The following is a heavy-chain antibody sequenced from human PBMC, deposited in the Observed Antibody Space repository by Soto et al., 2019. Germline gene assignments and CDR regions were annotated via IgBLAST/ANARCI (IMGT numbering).Heavy chain of an antibody. CDR1: GGSFSGYY. CDR3: ARVGVAGSLEYFDY. D-gene: IGHD6-19*01. Sequence: SETLSLTCAVYGGSFSGYYWSWIRQPPGKGLGWIGEINHSGSTNYNPSLKSRVTMPIDTSKNQFSLKLSSVTAADTAVYYCARVGVAGSLEYFDYWGQGSLVTVSS. V-gene: IGHV4-34*01. CDR2: INHSGST. J-gene: IGHJ4*02.